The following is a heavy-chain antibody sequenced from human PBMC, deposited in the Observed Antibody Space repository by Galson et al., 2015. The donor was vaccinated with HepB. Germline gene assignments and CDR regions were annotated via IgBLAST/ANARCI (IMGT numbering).Heavy chain of an antibody. D-gene: IGHD5-12*01. J-gene: IGHJ4*02. Sequence: QSGAEVKKPGESLKISCKSSGYKFSSYWIAWVRQMPGKGLEWMGIIYPGDSETRYSPSFQGHVTISADKSISTAYLQWSGLKASDTAMYYCARHESSAVATVNPRFDYWGQGALVTVSS. V-gene: IGHV5-51*01. CDR2: IYPGDSET. CDR1: GYKFSSYW. CDR3: ARHESSAVATVNPRFDY.